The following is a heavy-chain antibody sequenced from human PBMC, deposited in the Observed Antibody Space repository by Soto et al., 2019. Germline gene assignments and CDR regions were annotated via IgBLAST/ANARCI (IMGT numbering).Heavy chain of an antibody. Sequence: GGSLRLSCAASGFTFSSYAMSWVRQAPGKGLEWVSAISGSGGSTYYADSVKGRFTISRDNSKNTLYLQMNSLRAEDTAVYYCAKVGLAEIFRYSFLLDYWGQGTQVTVSS. J-gene: IGHJ4*02. CDR1: GFTFSSYA. CDR2: ISGSGGST. V-gene: IGHV3-23*01. D-gene: IGHD1-26*01. CDR3: AKVGLAEIFRYSFLLDY.